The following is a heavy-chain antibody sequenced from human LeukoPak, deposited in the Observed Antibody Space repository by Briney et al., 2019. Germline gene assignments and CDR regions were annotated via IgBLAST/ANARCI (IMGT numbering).Heavy chain of an antibody. V-gene: IGHV4-61*02. CDR3: ARDMNIRLYYMDV. CDR1: GGSISSGSYY. CDR2: IYTSGST. Sequence: SETLSLTCTVSGGSISSGSYYWSWIRQPAGKGLEWIGRIYTSGSTNYNPSLKSRVTISVDTSKNQFSLKLSSVTAADTAVYYCARDMNIRLYYMDVWGKGTTVTISS. J-gene: IGHJ6*03. D-gene: IGHD2/OR15-2a*01.